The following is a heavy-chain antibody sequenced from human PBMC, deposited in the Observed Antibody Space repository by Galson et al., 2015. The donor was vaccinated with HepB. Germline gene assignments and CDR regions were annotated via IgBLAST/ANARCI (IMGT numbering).Heavy chain of an antibody. CDR3: AKDLGSANDAFDI. Sequence: SLRLSCAASGFTFSSYGMHWVRQAPGKGLEWVAVISYDGSNKYYADSVKGRFTISRDNSKNTLYLQMNSLRAEDTAVYYCAKDLGSANDAFDIWGQGTMVTFSS. D-gene: IGHD3-16*01. V-gene: IGHV3-30*18. J-gene: IGHJ3*02. CDR1: GFTFSSYG. CDR2: ISYDGSNK.